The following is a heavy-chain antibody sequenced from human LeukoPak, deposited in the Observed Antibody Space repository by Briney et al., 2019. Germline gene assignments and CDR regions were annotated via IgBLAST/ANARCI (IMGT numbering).Heavy chain of an antibody. V-gene: IGHV1-18*01. D-gene: IGHD3-3*01. Sequence: ASMKVSCKASGYTFTSYGISWVRQAPGQGLEWMGWISAYNGNTNYAQKLQGRVTMTTDTSTSTAYMELRSLRSDDTAVYYCAVLRFLEPLDYWGQGTLVTVSS. CDR1: GYTFTSYG. CDR2: ISAYNGNT. CDR3: AVLRFLEPLDY. J-gene: IGHJ4*02.